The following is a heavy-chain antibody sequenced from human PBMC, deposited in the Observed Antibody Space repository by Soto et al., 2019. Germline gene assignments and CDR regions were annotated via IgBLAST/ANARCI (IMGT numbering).Heavy chain of an antibody. V-gene: IGHV3-23*01. CDR3: AKIGDPTYGNWYFDL. CDR1: GFTFSSYA. CDR2: VDRSGSNT. Sequence: EVQLLESGGDLVQPGGSLRLSCAASGFTFSSYAMSWVSQDPRKGLGWVSTVDRSGSNTYYTDSVKGRFTIPRDNSKNNLFLQMNSLTAEDTAVYYCAKIGDPTYGNWYFDLWGRGTQITVSS. D-gene: IGHD3-10*01. J-gene: IGHJ2*01.